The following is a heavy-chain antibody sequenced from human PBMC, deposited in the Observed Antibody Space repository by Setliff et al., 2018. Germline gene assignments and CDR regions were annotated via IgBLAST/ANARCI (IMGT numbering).Heavy chain of an antibody. CDR3: ARGYRGYYNFWSGSQGANWFDP. CDR1: GGTFSSYA. D-gene: IGHD3-3*01. CDR2: IIPIFGTA. J-gene: IGHJ5*02. V-gene: IGHV1-69*13. Sequence: ASVKVSCKASGGTFSSYAISWVRQAPGQGLEWMGGIIPIFGTANYAQKFQGRVTTTADESTSTAYMELSSLRSEDTAVYYCARGYRGYYNFWSGSQGANWFDPWGQGTLVTVSS.